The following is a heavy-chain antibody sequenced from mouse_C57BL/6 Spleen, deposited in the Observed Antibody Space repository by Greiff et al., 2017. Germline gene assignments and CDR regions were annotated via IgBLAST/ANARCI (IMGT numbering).Heavy chain of an antibody. D-gene: IGHD2-3*01. CDR2: IHPNSGST. V-gene: IGHV1-64*01. CDR1: GYTFTSYW. CDR3: ARWDDGYYDWYFDV. Sequence: QVQLQQPGAELVKPGASVKLSCKASGYTFTSYWMHWVKQRPGQGLEWIGMIHPNSGSTNYNEKFKSKATLTVDKSSSTAYMQLSSLTSEDSAVYYCARWDDGYYDWYFDVWGTGTTVTVSS. J-gene: IGHJ1*03.